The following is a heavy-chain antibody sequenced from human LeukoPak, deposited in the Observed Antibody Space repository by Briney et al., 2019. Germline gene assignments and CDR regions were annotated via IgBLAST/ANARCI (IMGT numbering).Heavy chain of an antibody. Sequence: SGTLSLTCAVSGDSISSSIWWSWVRQPPGEGLEWIGEIHHSGRTNFNPSLKSRVTISVDKSENQFSLKLSSVTAADTAVYYCARERVIARTWYFDLWGRGTLVTVSS. CDR3: ARERVIARTWYFDL. V-gene: IGHV4-4*02. D-gene: IGHD2-21*01. CDR2: IHHSGRT. CDR1: GDSISSSIW. J-gene: IGHJ2*01.